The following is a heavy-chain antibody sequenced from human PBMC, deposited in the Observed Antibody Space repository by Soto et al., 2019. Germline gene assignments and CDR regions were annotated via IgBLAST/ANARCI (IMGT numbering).Heavy chain of an antibody. CDR2: INHSGST. CDR1: GGSFSGYD. CDR3: ARGGDYDYIWGSYRPYPFDY. D-gene: IGHD3-16*02. J-gene: IGHJ4*02. V-gene: IGHV4-34*01. Sequence: PSETLSLTCAVYGGSFSGYDGSWIRQPPGKGLEWIGEINHSGSTNYNPSLKSRVTISVDTSKNQFSLKLSSVTAADTAVYYCARGGDYDYIWGSYRPYPFDYWGQGTLVTVSS.